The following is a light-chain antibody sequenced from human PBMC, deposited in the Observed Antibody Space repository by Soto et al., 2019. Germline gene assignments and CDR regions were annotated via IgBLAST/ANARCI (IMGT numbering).Light chain of an antibody. V-gene: IGLV2-23*01. CDR3: CSYADGIIYF. CDR1: TADVGSSKF. Sequence: QSALTQPASASGSPGQSITISCNGTTADVGSSKFVSWYQQHPGKAPKLILYEATKRPAGVSNRFSGSKSGNTASLTISGLQPGDEADYYCCSYADGIIYFFGTVNKVTV. CDR2: EAT. J-gene: IGLJ1*01.